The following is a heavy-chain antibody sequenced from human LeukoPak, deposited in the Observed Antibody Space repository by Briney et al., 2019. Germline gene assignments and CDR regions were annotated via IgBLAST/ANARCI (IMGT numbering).Heavy chain of an antibody. V-gene: IGHV1-69*04. J-gene: IGHJ5*02. CDR3: ASTRFNCGDYWSGHNWFDP. Sequence: SVKVSCKASGGTFSSYAISWARQAPGQGLEWMGRIIPIFGIANYAQKFQGRVTITADKSTSTAYMELSSLRSEDTAVYYCASTRFNCGDYWSGHNWFDPWGQGTLVTVSS. CDR1: GGTFSSYA. CDR2: IIPIFGIA. D-gene: IGHD4-17*01.